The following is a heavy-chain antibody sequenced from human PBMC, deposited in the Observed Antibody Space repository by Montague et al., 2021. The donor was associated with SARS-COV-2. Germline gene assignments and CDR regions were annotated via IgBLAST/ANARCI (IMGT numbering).Heavy chain of an antibody. CDR1: GGSISSGGYY. Sequence: TLSLTCTVSGGSISSGGYYWSWIRQHPGKGLEWIGYIYYSGSTYYXPSLKSRVTISVDTSKNQFSLKLSSVTAADTAVYYCARAPATIFGVVKQIDYWGRGTLVTVSS. D-gene: IGHD3-3*01. CDR3: ARAPATIFGVVKQIDY. J-gene: IGHJ4*02. CDR2: IYYSGST. V-gene: IGHV4-31*03.